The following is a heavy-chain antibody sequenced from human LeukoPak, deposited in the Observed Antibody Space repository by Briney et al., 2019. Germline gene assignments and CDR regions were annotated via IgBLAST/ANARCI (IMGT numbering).Heavy chain of an antibody. V-gene: IGHV3-23*01. Sequence: GGSLRLSCAASGFTFSSYAMSWVRQAPGKGLEWVSAISGSGGSTYYADSVKGRFTISRDNSKNTLYLQMNSLSAEDTAVYYCAKVEGYCSSTSCYGGLDYWGQGTLVTVSS. CDR2: ISGSGGST. D-gene: IGHD2-2*01. CDR1: GFTFSSYA. CDR3: AKVEGYCSSTSCYGGLDY. J-gene: IGHJ4*02.